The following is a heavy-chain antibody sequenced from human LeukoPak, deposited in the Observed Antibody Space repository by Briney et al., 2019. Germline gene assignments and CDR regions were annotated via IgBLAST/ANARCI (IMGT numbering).Heavy chain of an antibody. J-gene: IGHJ6*03. CDR3: ARVLRYCSGGNCYSGGLGYMDV. V-gene: IGHV3-11*01. D-gene: IGHD2-15*01. Sequence: GGSLRLSCAASGFTFSDCNMRWIRQAPGKGLEWVSSISRSGSTKYYADSVKGRFTISRDNAKNSLFLQMNSLRAEDTAVYYCARVLRYCSGGNCYSGGLGYMDVWGKGTTVTISS. CDR2: ISRSGSTK. CDR1: GFTFSDCN.